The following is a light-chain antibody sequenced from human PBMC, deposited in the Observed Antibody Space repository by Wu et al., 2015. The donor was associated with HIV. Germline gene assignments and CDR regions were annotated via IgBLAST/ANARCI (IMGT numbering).Light chain of an antibody. Sequence: EIVMTQSPVTLSVSPGERATLSCRASQSVSTNLAWYQQKPGQAPRLLIYGASTRATGIPARISGSGFGTEFTLTISSMQSEDFAVYYCQQYNKWPPVTFGGGTKVEIK. CDR1: QSVSTN. CDR2: GAS. CDR3: QQYNKWPPVT. V-gene: IGKV3-15*01. J-gene: IGKJ4*01.